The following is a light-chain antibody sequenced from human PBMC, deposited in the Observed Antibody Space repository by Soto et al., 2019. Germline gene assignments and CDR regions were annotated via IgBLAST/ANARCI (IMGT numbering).Light chain of an antibody. Sequence: EIVLTQSPATLSLSPGERATLSCRASQSISTYLAWYQQKPGQAPRLLIYDASKRATGIPARFGGSGSGTDFPLTISSREPEDFAVYSCQQRSNWPPPFGGGTKVEIK. J-gene: IGKJ4*01. V-gene: IGKV3-11*01. CDR2: DAS. CDR3: QQRSNWPPP. CDR1: QSISTY.